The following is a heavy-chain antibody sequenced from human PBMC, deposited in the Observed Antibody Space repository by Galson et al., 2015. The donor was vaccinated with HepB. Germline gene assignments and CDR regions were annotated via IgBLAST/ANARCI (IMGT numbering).Heavy chain of an antibody. CDR1: GDSVSSNSAA. J-gene: IGHJ6*02. CDR3: ARDRKETIFSLTYYYGMDV. CDR2: TYYRSKWYN. V-gene: IGHV6-1*01. D-gene: IGHD3-3*01. Sequence: CAISGDSVSSNSAAWNWIRQSPSRGLEWLGRTYYRSKWYNDYAVSVKSRITINPDTSKNQFSLQLNSVTPEDTAVYYCARDRKETIFSLTYYYGMDVWGQGTTVTVSS.